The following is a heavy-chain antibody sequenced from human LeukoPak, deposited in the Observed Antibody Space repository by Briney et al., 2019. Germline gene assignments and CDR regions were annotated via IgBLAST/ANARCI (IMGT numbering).Heavy chain of an antibody. CDR3: ARRRYFDSPNWFDP. J-gene: IGHJ5*02. CDR2: MNPSSGNT. Sequence: ASVKVSCKASGYTFTSYDINWVRQATGQGLEWMGWMNPSSGNTGYAQKFQGRVTMTRNTSISTAYMELSSLRSEDTAVYYCARRRYFDSPNWFDPWGQGTLVTVSS. V-gene: IGHV1-8*01. D-gene: IGHD3-9*01. CDR1: GYTFTSYD.